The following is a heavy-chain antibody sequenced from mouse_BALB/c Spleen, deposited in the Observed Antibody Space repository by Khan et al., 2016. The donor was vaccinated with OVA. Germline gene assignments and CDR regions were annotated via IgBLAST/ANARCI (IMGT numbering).Heavy chain of an antibody. CDR3: VRDGAYHRNDGWFAY. Sequence: QVQLQQSGAELARPGASVKMSCKASGYTFPSYTIHWIKKRPGQGLEWIGYINPSNGYTNYNQKFKDKATLTTDKSSTTAYLQLSNLTSDDSAVYNCVRDGAYHRNDGWFAYWGQGTLVTVSA. J-gene: IGHJ3*01. CDR2: INPSNGYT. D-gene: IGHD2-14*01. V-gene: IGHV1-4*01. CDR1: GYTFPSYT.